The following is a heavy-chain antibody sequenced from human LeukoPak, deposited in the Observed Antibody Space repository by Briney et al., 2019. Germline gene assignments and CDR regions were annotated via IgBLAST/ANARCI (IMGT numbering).Heavy chain of an antibody. D-gene: IGHD3-22*01. CDR2: IYHSGST. Sequence: PSETLSLTCTVSGGSISSGGYYWSWIRQPPGKGLEWIGYIYHSGSTYYNPSLKSRVTISVDRSKNQFSLKLSSVTAADTAVYYCAREAHYYDSSGSPDYWGQGTLVTVSS. CDR1: GGSISSGGYY. V-gene: IGHV4-30-2*01. CDR3: AREAHYYDSSGSPDY. J-gene: IGHJ4*02.